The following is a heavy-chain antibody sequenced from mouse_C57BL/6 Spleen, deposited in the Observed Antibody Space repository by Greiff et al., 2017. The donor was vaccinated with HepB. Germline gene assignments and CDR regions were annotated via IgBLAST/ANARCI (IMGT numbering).Heavy chain of an antibody. Sequence: QVQLQQPGAELVKPGASVKMSCKASGYTFTSYWITWVKQRPGQGLEWIGDIYPGSGSTNYNEKFKSKATLTVDKSSRTAYMQLSSLTSEDSAVDDGAADSSRYHLGYWGDGTTLTVSS. J-gene: IGHJ2*01. CDR3: AADSSRYHLGY. CDR1: GYTFTSYW. V-gene: IGHV1-55*01. D-gene: IGHD3-2*02. CDR2: IYPGSGST.